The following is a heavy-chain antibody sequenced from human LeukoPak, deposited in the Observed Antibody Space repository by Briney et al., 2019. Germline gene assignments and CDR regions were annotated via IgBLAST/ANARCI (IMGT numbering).Heavy chain of an antibody. CDR2: IFNDGLT. D-gene: IGHD1-26*01. CDR3: ARVNSGDFDY. V-gene: IGHV3-53*01. J-gene: IGHJ4*02. CDR1: GFTFNTYA. Sequence: GGSLRLSCAASGFTFNTYAMSWVRQAPGKGLEWISVIFNDGLTYYADSVKGRFTISRDTSKNTLYLQMNSLTADDTAVFYCARVNSGDFDYWGQGTLVTVSS.